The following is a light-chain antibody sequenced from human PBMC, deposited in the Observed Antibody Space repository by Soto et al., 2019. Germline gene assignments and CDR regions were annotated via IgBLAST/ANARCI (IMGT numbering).Light chain of an antibody. Sequence: DIQMTQYHSTLSASVGDGVTITCRASQRISTWLAWYQQKPGKAPKLLISDASSLETGVPSRFSGSGSGTEFTLTINSLQPDDFATYYCQQYKSYRTSCQGSKVNIK. CDR2: DAS. J-gene: IGKJ1*01. V-gene: IGKV1-5*01. CDR1: QRISTW. CDR3: QQYKSYRT.